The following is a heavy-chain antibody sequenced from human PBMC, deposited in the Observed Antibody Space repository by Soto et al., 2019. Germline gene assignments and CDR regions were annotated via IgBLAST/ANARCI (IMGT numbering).Heavy chain of an antibody. CDR2: IYYSVST. CDR1: GGSIRSSSYY. V-gene: IGHV4-39*01. J-gene: IGHJ6*02. CDR3: ARHSGWELPSFCYYYYGTEV. Sequence: SETRSLTCTVSGGSIRSSSYYWGWILHPPGKGLEWIGSIYYSVSTFYNPSLKSRVTISVDTSKNQFSLKLSSVTAADTAVYYCARHSGWELPSFCYYYYGTEVWGQGTTVTVSS. D-gene: IGHD1-26*01.